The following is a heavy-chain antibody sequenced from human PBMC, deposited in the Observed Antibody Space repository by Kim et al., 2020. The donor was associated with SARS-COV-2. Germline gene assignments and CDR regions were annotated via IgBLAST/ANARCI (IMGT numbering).Heavy chain of an antibody. D-gene: IGHD7-27*01. Sequence: DSVKGRFTISRDNSKNTLYLQMNSLRAEDTAVYYCAKTHDWGYYYYGMDVWGQGTTVTVSS. CDR3: AKTHDWGYYYYGMDV. J-gene: IGHJ6*02. V-gene: IGHV3-30*02.